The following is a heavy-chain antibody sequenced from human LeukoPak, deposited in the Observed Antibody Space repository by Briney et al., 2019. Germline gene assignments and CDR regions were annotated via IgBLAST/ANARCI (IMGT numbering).Heavy chain of an antibody. V-gene: IGHV4-59*01. CDR2: IYCSGST. Sequence: SETLSLTCTVSGGSISSYYWSWIRQPPGKGLEWIGYIYCSGSTNYNPSLKSRVTISVDTSKNQFSLKLSSVTAADTAVYYCARTTGTAAPIRYWGQGTLVTVSS. J-gene: IGHJ4*02. CDR3: ARTTGTAAPIRY. CDR1: GGSISSYY. D-gene: IGHD6-13*01.